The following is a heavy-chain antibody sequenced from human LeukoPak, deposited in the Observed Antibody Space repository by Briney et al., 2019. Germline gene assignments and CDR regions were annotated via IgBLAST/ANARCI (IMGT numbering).Heavy chain of an antibody. V-gene: IGHV1-8*01. CDR1: GYTFTSYD. D-gene: IGHD6-19*01. CDR3: ARVLRRGGWEKPDFDY. CDR2: MNPNSGNT. Sequence: ASVKVSCKASGYTFTSYDISWVRQATGQGLEWMGWMNPNSGNTGYAQKFQGRVTMTRNTSISTAYMELSSLRSEDTAVYYCARVLRRGGWEKPDFDYWGQGTLVTVSS. J-gene: IGHJ4*02.